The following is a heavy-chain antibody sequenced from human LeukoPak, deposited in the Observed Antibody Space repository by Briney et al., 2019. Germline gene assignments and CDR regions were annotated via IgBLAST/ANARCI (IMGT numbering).Heavy chain of an antibody. J-gene: IGHJ4*02. D-gene: IGHD3-16*01. CDR2: INNSGST. Sequence: SETLSLTCAVYGGSFSGYYWSWIRQPPGKGLEWIGEINNSGSTNYNPSLKSRVTISVDTSKNQFSLKLSSVTAADTAVYYCARDNDSRDPPHFDYWGQGTLVTVSS. CDR3: ARDNDSRDPPHFDY. V-gene: IGHV4-34*01. CDR1: GGSFSGYY.